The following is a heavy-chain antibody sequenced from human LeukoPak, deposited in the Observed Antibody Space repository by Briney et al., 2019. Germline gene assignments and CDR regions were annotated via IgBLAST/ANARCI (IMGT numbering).Heavy chain of an antibody. CDR1: GFIFSTHG. J-gene: IGHJ4*02. D-gene: IGHD3-10*01. CDR3: AKDRHFYGAGTYYNLDY. CDR2: ISYDGSKN. V-gene: IGHV3-30*18. Sequence: PGRSLRLSCAASGFIFSTHGMHWVRQAPGKGLEWVSLISYDGSKNYYADSVKGRFTISRDNSQSTLYLQLNSLRAEDTAVYYCAKDRHFYGAGTYYNLDYWGQGTLVTVSS.